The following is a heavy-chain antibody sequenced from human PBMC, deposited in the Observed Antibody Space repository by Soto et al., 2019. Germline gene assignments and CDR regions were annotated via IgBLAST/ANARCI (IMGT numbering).Heavy chain of an antibody. D-gene: IGHD3-10*01. CDR3: AGALCITSTCQWGPGF. J-gene: IGHJ4*02. Sequence: QVQLVESGGGLVKPGGSLRLSCEASGFTFSDYYMSWIRQAPGKGLEWVSFINSSGSTIYHADSVKGRFTISRDNARKSVYLHINSLRAEDTAVYYCAGALCITSTCQWGPGFWGRGTLVTVSS. CDR2: INSSGSTI. CDR1: GFTFSDYY. V-gene: IGHV3-11*01.